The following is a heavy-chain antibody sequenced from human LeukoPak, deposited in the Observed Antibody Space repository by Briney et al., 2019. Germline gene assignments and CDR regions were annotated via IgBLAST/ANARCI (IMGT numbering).Heavy chain of an antibody. CDR2: IYTSGST. J-gene: IGHJ4*02. D-gene: IGHD4-17*01. CDR1: GGSISSYY. CDR3: ARVHEDYGGYLAFDY. V-gene: IGHV4-4*07. Sequence: SETLSLTCTVSGGSISSYYWSWIRQPAGKGLEWIGRIYTSGSTNYNPSLKSRVTMSVDTSKNQFSLKLSSVTAADTAVYYCARVHEDYGGYLAFDYWGQGTLVTVSS.